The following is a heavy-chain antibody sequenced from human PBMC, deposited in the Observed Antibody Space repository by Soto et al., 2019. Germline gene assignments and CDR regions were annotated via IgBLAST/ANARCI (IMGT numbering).Heavy chain of an antibody. CDR1: GGSISSYY. D-gene: IGHD3-10*01. V-gene: IGHV4-59*01. CDR2: IYYSGST. CDR3: ARELWNYYGSGSYYNKNWFDP. J-gene: IGHJ5*02. Sequence: SETLSLTCTVSGGSISSYYWSWIRQPPGKGLEWIGYIYYSGSTNYNPSLKSRVTISVDTSKNQFSLKLSSVTAADTAVYYCARELWNYYGSGSYYNKNWFDPWGQGTLVTVS.